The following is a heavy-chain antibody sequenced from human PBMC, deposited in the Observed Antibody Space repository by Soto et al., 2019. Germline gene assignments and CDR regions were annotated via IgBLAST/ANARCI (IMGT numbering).Heavy chain of an antibody. V-gene: IGHV3-48*01. CDR1: GFTFSSYS. CDR3: ARVNYGDYVPAIAFDI. CDR2: ISSSSSTI. Sequence: GGSLRLSCAASGFTFSSYSMNWVRQAPGKGLEWVSYISSSSSTIYYADSVKGRFTISRDNAKNSLYLQMNSLRAEDTAVYYCARVNYGDYVPAIAFDIWGQGTMVTVSS. J-gene: IGHJ3*02. D-gene: IGHD4-17*01.